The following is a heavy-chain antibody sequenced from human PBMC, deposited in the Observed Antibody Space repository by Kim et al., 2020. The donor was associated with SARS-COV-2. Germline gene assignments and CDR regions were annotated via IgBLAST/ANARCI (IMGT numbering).Heavy chain of an antibody. J-gene: IGHJ6*02. Sequence: GGSLRLSCAASGFTFSSYGMHWVRQAPGKGLEWVAAIWYDGSKKFYADSVKGRFTISRDNSNNTLYLQMNSLRGEDTAVYYCARAGYDILTGYATPEYYYGVDVWGQGTTVTVSS. CDR2: IWYDGSKK. D-gene: IGHD3-9*01. CDR3: ARAGYDILTGYATPEYYYGVDV. V-gene: IGHV3-33*01. CDR1: GFTFSSYG.